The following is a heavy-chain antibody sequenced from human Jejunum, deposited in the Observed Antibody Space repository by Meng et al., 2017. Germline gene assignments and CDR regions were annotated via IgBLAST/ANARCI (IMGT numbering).Heavy chain of an antibody. J-gene: IGHJ4*02. Sequence: VRLQESGPGLGRPSETLSLICSVSGGSVSSAGYQWSWIRQPQGKGLEWIGYASTNYNPSLKSRVTISVDTSKNQFSLRLTSVTAADTAVYYCARDHMGSLDYWGQGILVTVSS. V-gene: IGHV4-61*08. CDR3: ARDHMGSLDY. CDR2: AST. CDR1: GGSVSSAGYQ. D-gene: IGHD1-26*01.